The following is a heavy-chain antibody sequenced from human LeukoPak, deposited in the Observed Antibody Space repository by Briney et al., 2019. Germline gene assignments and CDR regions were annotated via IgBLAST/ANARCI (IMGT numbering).Heavy chain of an antibody. CDR2: ISYDGSNK. CDR1: GFTFSSYG. CDR3: AKASSAGYSYGKDY. V-gene: IGHV3-30*18. Sequence: GGSPRLSCAASGFTFSSYGMHWVRQAPGKGLEWVAVISYDGSNKYYADSVKGRFTISRDNSKNTLYLQMNSLRAEDTAVYYCAKASSAGYSYGKDYWGQGTLVTVSS. J-gene: IGHJ4*02. D-gene: IGHD5-18*01.